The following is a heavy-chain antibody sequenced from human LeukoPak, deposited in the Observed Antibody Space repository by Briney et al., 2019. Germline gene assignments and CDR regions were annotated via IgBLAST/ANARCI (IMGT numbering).Heavy chain of an antibody. CDR2: INHSGST. J-gene: IGHJ4*02. V-gene: IGHV4-34*01. CDR3: ARTMTPRRKIDY. Sequence: PSETLSLTCTVSGGSISGYYWSWIRQPPGKGLEWIGEINHSGSTNYNPSLKSRVTISVDTSKNQFSLKLSSVTAADTAVYYCARTMTPRRKIDYWGQGTLVTVSS. CDR1: GGSISGYY.